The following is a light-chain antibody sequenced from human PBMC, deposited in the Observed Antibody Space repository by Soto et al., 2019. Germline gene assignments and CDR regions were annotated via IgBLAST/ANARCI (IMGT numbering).Light chain of an antibody. CDR1: TGAVTSGHW. J-gene: IGLJ1*01. CDR2: DTD. CDR3: LVIFTGVGEV. Sequence: QAVVTQEPSLTVSPGGTVTLTCASSTGAVTSGHWPHWFQQKPGQAPRTLIYDTDNNHPWTPDRFSGSLLGGKAALTLSGAQPEDDADYYCLVIFTGVGEVFGTGTKLTVL. V-gene: IGLV7-46*01.